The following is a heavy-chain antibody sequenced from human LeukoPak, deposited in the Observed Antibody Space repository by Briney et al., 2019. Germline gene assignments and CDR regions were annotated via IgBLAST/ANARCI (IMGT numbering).Heavy chain of an antibody. V-gene: IGHV3-23*01. J-gene: IGHJ4*02. CDR3: AKKTSYCDGDCYPYYFDH. CDR2: ISTISGSGPGT. Sequence: PGGSLRLSCAASGFTFSNYAMSWVRQAPGKGLEWVSAISTISGSGPGTYYADSVRGRFTISRDNSRSTLYLQMSSLRAEDTAVYYCAKKTSYCDGDCYPYYFDHWGQGTLVTVSS. CDR1: GFTFSNYA. D-gene: IGHD2-21*02.